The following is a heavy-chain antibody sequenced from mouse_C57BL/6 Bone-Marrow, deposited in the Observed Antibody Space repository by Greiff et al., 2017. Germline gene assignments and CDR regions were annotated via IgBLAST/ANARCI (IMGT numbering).Heavy chain of an antibody. V-gene: IGHV14-3*01. D-gene: IGHD2-4*01. Sequence: VQLQQSVAELVRPGASVKLSCTASGFNIKNTYMHWVKQRPEQGLEWIGRIDPANGNTKYAPTFQGKATITADTSSNTAYLQLSSLTSEDTAIYYCARAIYYDYDRLADWGKGTLVTVSA. J-gene: IGHJ3*01. CDR3: ARAIYYDYDRLAD. CDR2: IDPANGNT. CDR1: GFNIKNTY.